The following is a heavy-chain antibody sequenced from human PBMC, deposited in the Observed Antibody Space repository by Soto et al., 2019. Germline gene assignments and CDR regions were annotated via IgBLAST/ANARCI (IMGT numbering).Heavy chain of an antibody. CDR1: GFSLSTSGVA. V-gene: IGHV2-5*02. D-gene: IGHD3-9*01. CDR3: AHKYPYYDILTGYGSYFDD. Sequence: QITLKESGPTLVKPTQPLTLTCTFSGFSLSTSGVAVGWIRQPPGKALEWLALIYWDDDKRYSPSLKSRLTMTKDTSNNQVVLTMTNMDPVDTPTYYCAHKYPYYDILTGYGSYFDDWGQGTLATVSS. J-gene: IGHJ4*02. CDR2: IYWDDDK.